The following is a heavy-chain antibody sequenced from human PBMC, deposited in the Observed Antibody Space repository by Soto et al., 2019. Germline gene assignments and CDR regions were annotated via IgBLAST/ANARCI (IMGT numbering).Heavy chain of an antibody. CDR1: GGSISSGDYY. CDR2: IDYSGST. J-gene: IGHJ3*02. V-gene: IGHV4-30-4*01. D-gene: IGHD1-7*01. CDR3: GTSNWNYGVGVSALDI. Sequence: SETLSLTCTVSGGSISSGDYYWSWIRQPPGKGLEWIGYIDYSGSTYYNPSLKSRVTISVDTSKNQFSLKLSSVTAADTAVYYCGTSNWNYGVGVSALDIWGQGTMVTVSS.